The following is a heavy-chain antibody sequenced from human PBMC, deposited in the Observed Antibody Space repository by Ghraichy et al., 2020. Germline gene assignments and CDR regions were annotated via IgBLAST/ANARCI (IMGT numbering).Heavy chain of an antibody. CDR1: GFTFSNYF. CDR3: ARNYYYGSSGYYLNDAFDI. Sequence: GGSLRLSCAASGFTFSNYFMNWVRQAPGKGLEWVSSISSDTTYTYYADSLKGRFTVSRDNAKNSLYLQMNSLRAEDTAVYYCARNYYYGSSGYYLNDAFDIWGQGTMVTVSS. D-gene: IGHD3-22*01. J-gene: IGHJ3*02. V-gene: IGHV3-21*01. CDR2: ISSDTTYT.